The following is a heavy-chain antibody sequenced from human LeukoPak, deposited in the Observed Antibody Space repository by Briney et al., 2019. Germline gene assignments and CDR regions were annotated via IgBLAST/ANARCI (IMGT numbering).Heavy chain of an antibody. Sequence: ASVKVSCKASGYTFTSYGISWVRQAPGQGLEWMGGISAYNGNTNYAQKLQGRVTMTTDTSTSTAYMELRSLRSDDTAVYYCARTDRYIAAAGTTPFDYWGQGTLVTVSS. CDR3: ARTDRYIAAAGTTPFDY. D-gene: IGHD6-13*01. V-gene: IGHV1-18*01. CDR2: ISAYNGNT. J-gene: IGHJ4*02. CDR1: GYTFTSYG.